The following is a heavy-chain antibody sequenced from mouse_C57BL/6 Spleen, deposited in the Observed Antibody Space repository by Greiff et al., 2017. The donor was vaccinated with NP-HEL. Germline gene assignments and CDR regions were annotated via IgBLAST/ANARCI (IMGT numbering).Heavy chain of an antibody. J-gene: IGHJ2*01. CDR2: IRLKSGNYAT. CDR3: TAWVDY. CDR1: GFTFSNYW. V-gene: IGHV6-3*01. Sequence: EVKVEESGGGLVQPGGSMKLSCVASGFTFSNYWMNWVRQSPEKGLEWVGQIRLKSGNYATHYAVSGKGRFTISRDDSKSSVYLQMNNLRAEDTGIYYCTAWVDYWGQGTTLTVSS.